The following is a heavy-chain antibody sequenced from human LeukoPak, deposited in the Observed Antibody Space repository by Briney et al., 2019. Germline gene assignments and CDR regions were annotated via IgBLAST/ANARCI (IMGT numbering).Heavy chain of an antibody. Sequence: PGGSLRLSCAASGFTFRSYTMNWVRQAPGKGLEWISSISYSTTSIYYADSVKGRFTISRDNSKNTLYLQMNSLRVEDTAVYYCARAPYSSGWHDYWGQGTLVTVSA. CDR1: GFTFRSYT. J-gene: IGHJ4*02. CDR3: ARAPYSSGWHDY. D-gene: IGHD6-19*01. CDR2: ISYSTTSI. V-gene: IGHV3-21*04.